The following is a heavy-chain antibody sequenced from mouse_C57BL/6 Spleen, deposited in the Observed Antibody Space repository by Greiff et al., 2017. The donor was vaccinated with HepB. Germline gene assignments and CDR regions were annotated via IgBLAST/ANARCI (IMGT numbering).Heavy chain of an antibody. CDR1: GYAFSSYW. CDR3: ARRRGNYVGAMDY. J-gene: IGHJ4*01. D-gene: IGHD1-1*01. Sequence: VQLQQSGAELVKPGASVKISCKASGYAFSSYWMTWVKQRPGKGLEWIGQIYPGDGDTNYHGKFKGKATLTADKSASTAYMQLSSLTSEDSAVYFCARRRGNYVGAMDYWGQGTSVTGSA. CDR2: IYPGDGDT. V-gene: IGHV1-80*01.